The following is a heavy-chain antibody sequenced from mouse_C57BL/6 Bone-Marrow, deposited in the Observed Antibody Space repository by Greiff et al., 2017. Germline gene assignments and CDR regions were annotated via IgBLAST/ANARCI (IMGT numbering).Heavy chain of an antibody. CDR1: GYTFTDYE. V-gene: IGHV1-15*01. J-gene: IGHJ2*01. CDR3: TRSTMITTRVYYFDY. CDR2: IDPETGGT. D-gene: IGHD2-4*01. Sequence: VQLQQSGAELVRPGASVTLSCKASGYTFTDYEMHWVKQTHVHGLEWIGAIDPETGGTAYNQKFKGKAILTADKSSSTAYMELRSLTSEDSAVYYCTRSTMITTRVYYFDYWGQGTTLTVSS.